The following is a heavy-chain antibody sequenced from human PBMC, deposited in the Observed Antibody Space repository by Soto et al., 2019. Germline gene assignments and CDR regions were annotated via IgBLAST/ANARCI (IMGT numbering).Heavy chain of an antibody. Sequence: PGGSLRLSCAASGFTFSSYSMNWVRQAPGKGLEWVSSISSSSSYIYYADSVKGRFTISRDNAKNSLYLQMNSLRAEDTAVYYCARIKQLWPYGMDVWGQGTTVTVSS. CDR3: ARIKQLWPYGMDV. CDR1: GFTFSSYS. V-gene: IGHV3-21*01. D-gene: IGHD5-18*01. J-gene: IGHJ6*02. CDR2: ISSSSSYI.